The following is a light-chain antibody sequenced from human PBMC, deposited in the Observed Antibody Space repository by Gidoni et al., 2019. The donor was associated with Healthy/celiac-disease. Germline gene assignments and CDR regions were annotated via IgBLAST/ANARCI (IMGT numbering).Light chain of an antibody. V-gene: IGKV4-1*01. CDR2: WAS. CDR3: QQYYSTPRT. CDR1: QSVLYSPNNKNY. Sequence: DIVMTQSPDSLAVSLGERATINCKSSQSVLYSPNNKNYLAWYQQKPGQPPKLLIYWASTRESGVPDRFSGSGSGTDFTLTISSLQAEDLAVYYCQQYYSTPRTFGQGTKVEIK. J-gene: IGKJ1*01.